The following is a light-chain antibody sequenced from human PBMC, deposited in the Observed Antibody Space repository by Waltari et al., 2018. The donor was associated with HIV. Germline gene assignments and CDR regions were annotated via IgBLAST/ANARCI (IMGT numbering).Light chain of an antibody. CDR2: GAS. J-gene: IGKJ3*01. CDR1: QDNNYF. CDR3: QQYKSSAEFT. V-gene: IGKV1-8*01. Sequence: AIRMDQSPSTLAATLGDRVPLPFRASQDNNYFLAWYPQKPGRAPNPPIHGASSLHTGGPSRFSGSGSGTYFSLSINCLQAEDFATYYCQQYKSSAEFTFGPGTKVDFK.